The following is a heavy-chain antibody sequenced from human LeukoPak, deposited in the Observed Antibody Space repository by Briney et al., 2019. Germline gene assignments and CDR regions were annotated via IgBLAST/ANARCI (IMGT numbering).Heavy chain of an antibody. CDR3: ARDLSFSPDH. CDR2: VSPDGNLA. CDR1: GFTLSSSW. Sequence: GGSLRLSCAGSGFTLSSSWMHWARQAPGKGPVWVAHVSPDGNLANYADSVKGRFIISRDNAKNTLFLQMNSLRAEDTAVYYCARDLSFSPDHWGQGTLVTVSS. J-gene: IGHJ4*02. V-gene: IGHV3-74*01.